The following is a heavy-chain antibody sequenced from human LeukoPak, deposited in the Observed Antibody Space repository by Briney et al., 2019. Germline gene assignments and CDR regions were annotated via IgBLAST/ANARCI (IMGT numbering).Heavy chain of an antibody. V-gene: IGHV4-59*01. CDR2: LSKSGNT. Sequence: PSETLSLTCTVSGGSISSYYWSWIRLPPGKGLEWIGYLSKSGNTNYSPSLKSRVTIFGDTSKNQFFLKLSSVTAADTAVYYCARARYVNSFYAFDIWGQGTFDTVSS. CDR1: GGSISSYY. J-gene: IGHJ3*02. D-gene: IGHD3-9*01. CDR3: ARARYVNSFYAFDI.